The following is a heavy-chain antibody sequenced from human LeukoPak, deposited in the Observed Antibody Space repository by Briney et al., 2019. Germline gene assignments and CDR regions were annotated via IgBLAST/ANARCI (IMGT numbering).Heavy chain of an antibody. CDR1: GFTFSNAW. CDR2: IKSKTDGGTT. D-gene: IGHD6-6*01. Sequence: GGSLRLSCAASGFTFSNAWMSWVRQAPGKGLEWVGRIKSKTDGGTTDYAAPVKGRFTISRDDSKNTLYLQMNSLKTEDTAVYYCTTDSWARIAARSYYMDVWGKGTTVTVSS. CDR3: TTDSWARIAARSYYMDV. V-gene: IGHV3-15*01. J-gene: IGHJ6*03.